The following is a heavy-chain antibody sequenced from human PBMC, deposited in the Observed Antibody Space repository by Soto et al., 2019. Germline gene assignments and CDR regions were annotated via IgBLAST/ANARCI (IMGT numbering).Heavy chain of an antibody. Sequence: QITLKESGPTLVKPTQTLTLTCTFSGFSLSTSGVGGGWIRQPPGKALEWLALIYWDDDKGYRSSLKSRLTITKDTSKNQVVLTMTNMDPVDTATYYCAHRQDRYCSGGSCPLFDYWGQGILVTVSS. V-gene: IGHV2-5*02. CDR3: AHRQDRYCSGGSCPLFDY. CDR1: GFSLSTSGVG. J-gene: IGHJ4*02. CDR2: IYWDDDK. D-gene: IGHD2-15*01.